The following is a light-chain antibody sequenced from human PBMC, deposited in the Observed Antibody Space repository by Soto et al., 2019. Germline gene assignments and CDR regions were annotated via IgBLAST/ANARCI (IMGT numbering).Light chain of an antibody. CDR2: EVR. CDR3: CSYSSSSIWV. CDR1: SSDVGGYNH. Sequence: QSALTQPASVSGSPGRSITIYCTGTSSDVGGYNHVSWYQQHPGKAPKLIIYEVRNRPSGVSNRLSGSKSGNTASLTISGLQADDEADYYYCSYSSSSIWVFGGGTKVTVL. V-gene: IGLV2-14*01. J-gene: IGLJ3*02.